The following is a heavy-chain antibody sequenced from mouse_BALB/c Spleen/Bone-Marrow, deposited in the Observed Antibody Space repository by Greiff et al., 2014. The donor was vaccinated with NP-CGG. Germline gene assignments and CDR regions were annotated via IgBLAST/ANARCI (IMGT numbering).Heavy chain of an antibody. CDR3: ARRGWLLPYYYAMDY. D-gene: IGHD2-3*01. CDR1: GYTFTDYA. V-gene: IGHV1-67*01. CDR2: ISTYNGNT. Sequence: VKLVESGPEVVRPGVSVKISCKGSGYTFTDYAMHWVKQSHAKSLEWIGVISTYNGNTNYNQKFKGKATMTVDKSSSTAYMELARLTSEDSAIYYCARRGWLLPYYYAMDYWGQGTSVTVSP. J-gene: IGHJ4*01.